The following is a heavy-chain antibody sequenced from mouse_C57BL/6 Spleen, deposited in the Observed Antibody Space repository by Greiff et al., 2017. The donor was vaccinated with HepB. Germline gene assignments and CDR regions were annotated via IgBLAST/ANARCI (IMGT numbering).Heavy chain of an antibody. V-gene: IGHV1-64*01. D-gene: IGHD1-1*01. CDR2: IHPNSGST. J-gene: IGHJ3*01. Sequence: QVQLQQSGAELVKPGASVKLSCKASGYTFTSYWMHWVKQRPGQGLEWIGMIHPNSGSTNYNEKFKSKATLTVDKSSSTAYMQLSSLTSEDSAVYYCARVDTTVVAPPAYWGQGTLVTVSA. CDR3: ARVDTTVVAPPAY. CDR1: GYTFTSYW.